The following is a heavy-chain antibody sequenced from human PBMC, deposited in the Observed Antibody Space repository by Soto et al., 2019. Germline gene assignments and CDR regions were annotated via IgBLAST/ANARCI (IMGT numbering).Heavy chain of an antibody. J-gene: IGHJ6*02. V-gene: IGHV4-59*08. Sequence: SETLSLTCTVSGDSIRGYYWSWIRQTPGKGLEWIGQIYYTGSTNYNPSLKSRVTISVDTSKKHFYLKLSSVTAADTAVYYCARLGVNYYYYGMDVWGQGTTVTVSS. CDR3: ARLGVNYYYYGMDV. CDR1: GDSIRGYY. CDR2: IYYTGST. D-gene: IGHD6-13*01.